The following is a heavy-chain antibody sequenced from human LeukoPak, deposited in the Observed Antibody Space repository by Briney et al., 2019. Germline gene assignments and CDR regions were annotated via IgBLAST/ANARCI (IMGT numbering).Heavy chain of an antibody. V-gene: IGHV3-11*04. D-gene: IGHD6-13*01. CDR2: ITSSDSSV. CDR1: GFTFSDYF. Sequence: GGSLRLSCAASGFTFSDYFMSWIRQAPGKGLEWVSYITSSDSSVYYADSVQGRFTISRDNAKNSLYLQMNSLRAEDTAVYYCARRLPIAGGSSHAFNFWGQGTMVTVSS. J-gene: IGHJ3*01. CDR3: ARRLPIAGGSSHAFNF.